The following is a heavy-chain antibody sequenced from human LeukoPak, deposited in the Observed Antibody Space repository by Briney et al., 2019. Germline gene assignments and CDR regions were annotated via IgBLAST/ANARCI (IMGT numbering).Heavy chain of an antibody. CDR3: AKAPIVVVPAAIEDWYFDL. Sequence: GGSLRLSCAASGFTFDDYAMHWVRQAPGKGLEWVSGISWNSGSIGYADSVKGRFTISRDNAKNSLYLQMNSLRAEDTALYYCAKAPIVVVPAAIEDWYFDLWGRGTLATVSS. CDR1: GFTFDDYA. V-gene: IGHV3-9*01. J-gene: IGHJ2*01. CDR2: ISWNSGSI. D-gene: IGHD2-2*02.